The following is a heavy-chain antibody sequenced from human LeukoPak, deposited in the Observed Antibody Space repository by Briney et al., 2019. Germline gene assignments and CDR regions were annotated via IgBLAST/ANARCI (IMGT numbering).Heavy chain of an antibody. J-gene: IGHJ3*02. CDR2: ISYDGSNK. D-gene: IGHD3-22*01. CDR1: GFTFNNYT. Sequence: EGSLRLSCAATGFTFNNYTMLWVRQPPAKGLEWVAVISYDGSNKYYADSLKGRFTISRDNSKNTLYLQMNSLRAEDTAVYACGRDGYYYDSSGYYYQVAISYAFDIWGQGTMVTVCS. V-gene: IGHV3-30*04. CDR3: GRDGYYYDSSGYYYQVAISYAFDI.